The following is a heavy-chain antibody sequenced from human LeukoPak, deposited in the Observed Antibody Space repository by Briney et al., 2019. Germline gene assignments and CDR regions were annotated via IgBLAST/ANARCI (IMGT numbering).Heavy chain of an antibody. CDR3: ARDLREDPYYFDY. Sequence: SETLSITCTVSGGSISGYYWSWLRQPPGKGLEWIGNIYHSGSISYNPSLKSRVTISVDTSKNQFSLKLSSVTAADTAVYYCARDLREDPYYFDYWGQGTLVTVSS. CDR2: IYHSGSI. CDR1: GGSISGYY. D-gene: IGHD5/OR15-5a*01. V-gene: IGHV4-59*01. J-gene: IGHJ4*02.